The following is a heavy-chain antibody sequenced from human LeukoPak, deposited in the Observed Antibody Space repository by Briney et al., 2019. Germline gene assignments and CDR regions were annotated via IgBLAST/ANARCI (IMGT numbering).Heavy chain of an antibody. CDR2: IYYSGST. V-gene: IGHV4-59*01. CDR3: ARGPNPPASAFDY. CDR1: GGSISSYY. J-gene: IGHJ4*02. D-gene: IGHD1-14*01. Sequence: SETLSLTCTVPGGSISSYYWSWIRQPPGKGLEWIGYIYYSGSTNYNPSLKSRVTISVDTSKNQFSLKLSSVTAADTAVYYCARGPNPPASAFDYWGQGTLVTVSS.